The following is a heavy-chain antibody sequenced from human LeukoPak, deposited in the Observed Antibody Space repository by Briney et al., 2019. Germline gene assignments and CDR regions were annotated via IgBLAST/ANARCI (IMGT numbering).Heavy chain of an antibody. CDR1: GFDLTIYA. V-gene: IGHV3-23*01. CDR3: ARCMVLSQGWCNWFDP. Sequence: GGSLRLSCAASGFDLTIYAMTWVRQAPAKGLEWVSSIRIGGGGTYYADSVKGRFTISRDNSENTLHLQMNNLRGEDTDRYFCARCMVLSQGWCNWFDPWGQGTLVTVSS. J-gene: IGHJ5*02. D-gene: IGHD6-13*01. CDR2: IRIGGGGT.